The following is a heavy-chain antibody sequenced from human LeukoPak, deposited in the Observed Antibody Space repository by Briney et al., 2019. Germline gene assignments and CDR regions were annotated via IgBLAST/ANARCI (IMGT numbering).Heavy chain of an antibody. V-gene: IGHV1-3*01. D-gene: IGHD5-12*01. CDR3: AREEWLRHFAY. CDR1: GYTFTTFA. Sequence: ASVEVSCKASGYTFTTFAMHWVRQAPGQRLEWMGWINVGTGKTKYSQKFQDRLTITRDTTASTAYMDLSSLRYEDTAVYYCAREEWLRHFAYWGQGTLVTVSS. J-gene: IGHJ4*02. CDR2: INVGTGKT.